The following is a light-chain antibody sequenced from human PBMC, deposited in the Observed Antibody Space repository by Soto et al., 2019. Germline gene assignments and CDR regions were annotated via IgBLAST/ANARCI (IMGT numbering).Light chain of an antibody. Sequence: EIVLTQSPGTVSLSPGERATLSCRASQSVRDNYLAWYQQKPGQAPSLLIFDTSRRATGIPDRFSGSGSGTDFTLTISRLEPEDFAVYFCQQFSSSPLTFGGGTKVDIK. CDR3: QQFSSSPLT. CDR1: QSVRDNY. J-gene: IGKJ4*01. V-gene: IGKV3-20*01. CDR2: DTS.